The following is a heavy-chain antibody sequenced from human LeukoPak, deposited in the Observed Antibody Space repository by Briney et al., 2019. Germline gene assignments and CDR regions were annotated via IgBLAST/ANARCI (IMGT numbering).Heavy chain of an antibody. D-gene: IGHD3-10*01. CDR1: GGSFSDYY. V-gene: IGHV4-59*08. CDR2: IYYSGST. J-gene: IGHJ4*02. Sequence: SETLSLTRAVYGGSFSDYYWSWIRQPPGKGLEWIGYIYYSGSTNYNPSLKSRVTISVDTSKNQFSLKLSSVTAADTAVYYCARQPIRGGVDYWGQGTLVTVSS. CDR3: ARQPIRGGVDY.